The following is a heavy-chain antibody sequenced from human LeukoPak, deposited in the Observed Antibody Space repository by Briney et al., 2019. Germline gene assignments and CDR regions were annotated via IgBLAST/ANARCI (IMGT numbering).Heavy chain of an antibody. J-gene: IGHJ3*02. V-gene: IGHV4-34*01. CDR1: GGSFSGYY. CDR2: INHSGGT. CDR3: ASAMIGVPDDAFDI. D-gene: IGHD3-22*01. Sequence: ETLSFTCAVYGGSFSGYYWSWIRQPPGKGLEWIGEINHSGGTNYSPSLKSRVTISVDTSKNQFSLKLSSVTAADTAVYYCASAMIGVPDDAFDIWGQGTMVTVSS.